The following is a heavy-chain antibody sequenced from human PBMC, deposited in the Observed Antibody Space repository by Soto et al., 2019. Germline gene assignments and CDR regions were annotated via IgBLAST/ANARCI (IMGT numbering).Heavy chain of an antibody. J-gene: IGHJ6*02. CDR3: ARGEHYYYYGMDV. V-gene: IGHV1-69*13. CDR2: IIPIFGTA. Sequence: GAAVKVSCKASAGTFISYAISWLRQAPGQGGEWMGGIIPIFGTANYAQKFQGRVTITADESTSTAYMELSSLRSADTAVYYCARGEHYYYYGMDVWGQGTTVTVSS. D-gene: IGHD1-26*01. CDR1: AGTFISYA.